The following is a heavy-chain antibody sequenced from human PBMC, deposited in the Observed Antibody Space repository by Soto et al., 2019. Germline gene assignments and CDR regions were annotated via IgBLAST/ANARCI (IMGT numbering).Heavy chain of an antibody. Sequence: PSETLSLTCTVSGGSISSSSYYWGWIRQPPGKGLEWIASIYYSGSTYYNPSLKSRVTISVDTSKNQFSLKLNSVTAADTAVYYCARQYSSYSKGGDVWGQGTTVTVSS. CDR1: GGSISSSSYY. D-gene: IGHD6-19*01. V-gene: IGHV4-39*01. CDR3: ARQYSSYSKGGDV. J-gene: IGHJ6*02. CDR2: IYYSGST.